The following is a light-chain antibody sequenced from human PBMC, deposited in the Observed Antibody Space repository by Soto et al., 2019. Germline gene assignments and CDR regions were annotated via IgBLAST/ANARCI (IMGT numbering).Light chain of an antibody. CDR2: AAS. J-gene: IGKJ4*01. CDR3: QQLKSYPLT. CDR1: QGISSY. Sequence: DIQLTQSPSFLSASVGDRVTITCRASQGISSYLAWFQQKPGKAPKLLIYAASTLQSGVPSRFSASGSGTEFTLTISSLQPEDFATYYGQQLKSYPLTFGGGTKVEIK. V-gene: IGKV1-9*01.